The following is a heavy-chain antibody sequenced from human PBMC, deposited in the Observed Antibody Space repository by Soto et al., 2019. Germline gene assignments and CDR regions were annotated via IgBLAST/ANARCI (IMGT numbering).Heavy chain of an antibody. J-gene: IGHJ4*02. CDR2: IYNGNT. CDR3: ARTLRGGPATY. D-gene: IGHD1-26*01. Sequence: QVQLVQSGAEVKKPGASVKVSCKASGYTFSTYSISWVRQAPGQGLEWMGWIYNGNTSYAQKVQDRVTMTTDRFTNTAYMELRSLTSADTAVYYCARTLRGGPATYWGQGTLVTVSS. CDR1: GYTFSTYS. V-gene: IGHV1-18*01.